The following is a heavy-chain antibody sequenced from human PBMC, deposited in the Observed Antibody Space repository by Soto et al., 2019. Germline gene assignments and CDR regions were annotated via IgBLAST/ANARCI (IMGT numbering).Heavy chain of an antibody. CDR3: XXXXXXXXXXXXXDXGXDV. CDR1: GGSISSSSYY. Sequence: XXLTCTVSGGSISSSSYYWGWIRQPPGKGLEWIGSIYYSGSTYYNPSLKSRVTISVDTSKNQFSLKLSSVTAADTAVYXXXXXXXXXXXXXXXDXGXDVXXXGTTVTVSX. J-gene: IGHJ6*01. V-gene: IGHV4-39*01. CDR2: IYYSGST.